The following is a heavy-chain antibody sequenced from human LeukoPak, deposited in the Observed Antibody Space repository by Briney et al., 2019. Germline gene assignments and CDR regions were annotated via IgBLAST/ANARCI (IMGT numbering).Heavy chain of an antibody. CDR1: GGSISSYY. V-gene: IGHV4-59*01. CDR2: IYYSGST. CDR3: ARVGFYCTNGVCYNYFDY. D-gene: IGHD2-8*01. Sequence: SETLSLTCTVSGGSISSYYWGWIRQPPGKGLEWIGYIYYSGSTNYNPSLKSRVTISVDTSKNQFSLKLSSVTAADTAVYYCARVGFYCTNGVCYNYFDYWGQGTLVTVSS. J-gene: IGHJ4*02.